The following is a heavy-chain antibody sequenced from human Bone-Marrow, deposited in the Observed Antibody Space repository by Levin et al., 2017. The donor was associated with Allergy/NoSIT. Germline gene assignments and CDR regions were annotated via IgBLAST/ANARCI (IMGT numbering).Heavy chain of an antibody. CDR2: TYYRSRWYY. J-gene: IGHJ4*02. CDR1: GDSVSSDIAT. V-gene: IGHV6-1*01. D-gene: IGHD2-2*01. Sequence: SQTLSLTCAISGDSVSSDIATWNWIRQSPSRGLEWLGRTYYRSRWYYDYAPSVESRITIKADTSKNHFSLQLTSMAPDDTAVYFCARERLQLRFDYWGPGNLVTVSS. CDR3: ARERLQLRFDY.